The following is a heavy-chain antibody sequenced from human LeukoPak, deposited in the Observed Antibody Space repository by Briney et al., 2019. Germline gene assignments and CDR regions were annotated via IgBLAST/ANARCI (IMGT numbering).Heavy chain of an antibody. CDR3: AKGIYGSGSYHSNYYYNMDV. V-gene: IGHV3-23*01. Sequence: PWGSLRLSCAASGFTFSSYGMIWVRQAPGKGLEWVSGISGSANSTDYADSVKGRFTISRGNSKNTLCLQMNSLRAEDRAVYYCAKGIYGSGSYHSNYYYNMDVWGKGTTVTVSS. CDR1: GFTFSSYG. D-gene: IGHD3-10*01. J-gene: IGHJ6*03. CDR2: ISGSANST.